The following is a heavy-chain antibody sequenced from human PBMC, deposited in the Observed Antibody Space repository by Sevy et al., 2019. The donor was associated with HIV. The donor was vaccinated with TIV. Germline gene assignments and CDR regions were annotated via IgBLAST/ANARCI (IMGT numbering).Heavy chain of an antibody. J-gene: IGHJ6*03. CDR3: ARGGRSVLRAHMDV. V-gene: IGHV4-34*01. D-gene: IGHD3-3*01. Sequence: SETLSLTCAVYGGSFSGYYWSWIRQPPGKGLEWIGEINHSGSTNYNPSLKSRVTISVDTSKNQFSLKLSSVTAADTDVYYCARGGRSVLRAHMDVWGKGTTVTVSS. CDR2: INHSGST. CDR1: GGSFSGYY.